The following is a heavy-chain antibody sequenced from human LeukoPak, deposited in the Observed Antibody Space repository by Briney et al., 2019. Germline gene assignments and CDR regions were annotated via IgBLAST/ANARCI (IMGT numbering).Heavy chain of an antibody. D-gene: IGHD6-13*01. CDR1: GFTFSSYA. CDR2: ISGSGGST. J-gene: IGHJ4*02. Sequence: GGSLRLSCAASGFTFSSYAMSWVRQAPGKGLEWVSAISGSGGSTYYADSVKGRFTISRDNAKNSLYPQMNSLRAEDTAVYYCANLIAAAAPNYWGQGTLVTVSS. V-gene: IGHV3-23*01. CDR3: ANLIAAAAPNY.